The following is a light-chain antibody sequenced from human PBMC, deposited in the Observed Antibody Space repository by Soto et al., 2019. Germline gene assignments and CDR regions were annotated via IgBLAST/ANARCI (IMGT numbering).Light chain of an antibody. Sequence: IQMTQSPSSLSASVGDRVTITCRASQTIDKYLNWYQHIPGRAPKLLIYGASSLQSGVTTRFSGSGGVTYFTLTISSLQHEDFATYYCQQSYSSPGTFGRGTRVE. CDR2: GAS. CDR1: QTIDKY. CDR3: QQSYSSPGT. J-gene: IGKJ1*01. V-gene: IGKV1-39*01.